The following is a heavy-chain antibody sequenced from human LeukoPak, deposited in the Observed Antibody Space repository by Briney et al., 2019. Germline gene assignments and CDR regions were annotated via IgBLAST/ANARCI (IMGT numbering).Heavy chain of an antibody. Sequence: ASVKVSCKASGGIFTTYTISWVRQAPGQGLEWMGRIIPILGIANYAQKFQGRVTITADKSTSTAYMELSSLRSEDTAVYYCARVPDSYDSTGRNYFDYWGQGTLVTVSS. CDR2: IIPILGIA. V-gene: IGHV1-69*02. J-gene: IGHJ4*02. CDR3: ARVPDSYDSTGRNYFDY. D-gene: IGHD3-22*01. CDR1: GGIFTTYT.